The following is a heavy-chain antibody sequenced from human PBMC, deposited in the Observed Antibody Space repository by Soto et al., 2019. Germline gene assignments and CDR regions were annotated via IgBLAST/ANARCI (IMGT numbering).Heavy chain of an antibody. CDR1: GGTFSSHA. J-gene: IGHJ4*02. Sequence: QVQLVQSGAEVKKPGSSVKVSCKASGGTFSSHAINWVRQAPGQGLEWMGGIVPIFGTSNYAQKFQARVKITADKSTSTAYMEISRLTFEDTALYYCARVRGDGYNSGSVYWGQGTLVTVSS. D-gene: IGHD3-10*01. CDR2: IVPIFGTS. V-gene: IGHV1-69*06. CDR3: ARVRGDGYNSGSVY.